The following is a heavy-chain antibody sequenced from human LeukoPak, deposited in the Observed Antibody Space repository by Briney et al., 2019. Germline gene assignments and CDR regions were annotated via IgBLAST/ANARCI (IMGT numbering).Heavy chain of an antibody. J-gene: IGHJ4*02. CDR3: ARQYLYYFWGGYYGY. Sequence: ASVKVSCKASGYTFTGYYMHWVRQAPGQGLEWMGWINPNSGGTNYAQKFQGRVTMTRDTSISTAYMELSRLGSDDAAVYYCARQYLYYFWGGYYGYWGQRTLVTVST. D-gene: IGHD3-3*01. V-gene: IGHV1-2*02. CDR2: INPNSGGT. CDR1: GYTFTGYY.